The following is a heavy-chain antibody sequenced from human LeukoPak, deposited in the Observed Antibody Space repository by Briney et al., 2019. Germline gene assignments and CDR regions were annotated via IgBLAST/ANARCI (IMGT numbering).Heavy chain of an antibody. CDR2: INPNSGGT. Sequence: ASVKVSCKASGYTFTGYYIHWVRQAHGQGLEWMGWINPNSGGTDYAQKFQGRVTTTRDTSISTAYMELSRLRSDDTAVYYCAKGERYYFDYWGQRTLVTVSS. CDR1: GYTFTGYY. J-gene: IGHJ4*01. V-gene: IGHV1-2*02. CDR3: AKGERYYFDY. D-gene: IGHD3-16*01.